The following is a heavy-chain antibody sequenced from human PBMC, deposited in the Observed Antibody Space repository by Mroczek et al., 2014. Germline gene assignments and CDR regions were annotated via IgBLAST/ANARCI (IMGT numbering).Heavy chain of an antibody. D-gene: IGHD2-8*01. J-gene: IGHJ6*01. V-gene: IGHV3-21*01. Sequence: EVQLLESGGGLVKPGGSLRLSCAASGFTFSSYSMNWVRQAPGKGLEWVSSISSSSSYIYYADSVKGRFTISRDNAKNSLYLQMNSLRAEDTAVYYCARDKNCTNGXCYRDYYYYGMDVVG. CDR1: GFTFSSYS. CDR2: ISSSSSYI. CDR3: ARDKNCTNGXCYRDYYYYGMDV.